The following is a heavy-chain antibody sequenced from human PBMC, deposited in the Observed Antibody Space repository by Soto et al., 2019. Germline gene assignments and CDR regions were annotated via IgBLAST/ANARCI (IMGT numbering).Heavy chain of an antibody. J-gene: IGHJ4*02. V-gene: IGHV3-23*01. D-gene: IGHD2-8*01. CDR1: GFTFNRHA. Sequence: EVQLLESGGGLVQPGGSLRLSCTASGFTFNRHAMTWVRQAPGKGLEWVSGLSDGGGSIYYADSVKGRFTISRDNSMNTLYLQMNTLRAEDTAVYYCAKVSSAWYAGFFDLWGQGTLVTVSS. CDR3: AKVSSAWYAGFFDL. CDR2: LSDGGGSI.